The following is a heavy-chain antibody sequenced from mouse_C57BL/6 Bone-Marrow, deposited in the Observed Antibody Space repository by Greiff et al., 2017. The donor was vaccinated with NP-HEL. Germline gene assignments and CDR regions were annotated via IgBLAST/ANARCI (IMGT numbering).Heavy chain of an antibody. J-gene: IGHJ3*01. CDR3: ARVAIYYDYGTLAY. CDR2: IDPSDSET. V-gene: IGHV1-52*01. D-gene: IGHD2-4*01. Sequence: QVQLQQPGAELVRPGSSVKLSCKASGYTFTSYWMHWVKQRPIQGLEWIGNIDPSDSETHYNQKFKDKATLTVDKSSSTAYMQLSSLTSEDSAVYYCARVAIYYDYGTLAYWGQGTLVTVSA. CDR1: GYTFTSYW.